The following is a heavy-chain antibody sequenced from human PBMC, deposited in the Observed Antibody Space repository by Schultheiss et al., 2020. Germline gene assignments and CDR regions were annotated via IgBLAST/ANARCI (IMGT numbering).Heavy chain of an antibody. Sequence: LRLSCAISGDSISSNTVTWNWIRQSPSRGLEWLGRTYYRSKWYNDYAVSVKSRITINPDTSKNQFSLQLNSVTPEDTAVYYCARGIRGFLDYWGQGTLVTVSS. CDR3: ARGIRGFLDY. D-gene: IGHD1-14*01. V-gene: IGHV6-1*01. J-gene: IGHJ4*02. CDR2: TYYRSKWYN. CDR1: GDSISSNTVT.